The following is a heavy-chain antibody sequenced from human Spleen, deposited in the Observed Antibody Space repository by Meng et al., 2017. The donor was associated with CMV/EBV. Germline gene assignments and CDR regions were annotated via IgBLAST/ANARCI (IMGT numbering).Heavy chain of an antibody. J-gene: IGHJ6*02. V-gene: IGHV3-21*01. CDR3: ARGRSSWYDYYYYGMDV. CDR2: ISSSSSYI. Sequence: GGSLRLSCAASGFTFSSYSMNWVRQAPGKGLEWVSFISSSSSYIYYADSVKGRFTISRDNAKNSLYLQMNSLRAEDTAVYYCARGRSSWYDYYYYGMDVWGQGTTDTVSS. CDR1: GFTFSSYS. D-gene: IGHD6-13*01.